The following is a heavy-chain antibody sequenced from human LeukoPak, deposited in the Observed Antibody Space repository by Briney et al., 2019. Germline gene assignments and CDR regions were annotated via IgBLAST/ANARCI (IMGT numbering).Heavy chain of an antibody. CDR3: ARGRVVVTAIPARWFDP. Sequence: SETLSLTCAVYGGSFSDYYWSWIRQPPGKGLEWIGEINHSGSTNYNPSLKSRVTISVDTSKNQFSLKLSSVTAADTAVYYCARGRVVVTAIPARWFDPWGQGTLVTVSS. CDR2: INHSGST. CDR1: GGSFSDYY. J-gene: IGHJ5*02. D-gene: IGHD2-21*02. V-gene: IGHV4-34*01.